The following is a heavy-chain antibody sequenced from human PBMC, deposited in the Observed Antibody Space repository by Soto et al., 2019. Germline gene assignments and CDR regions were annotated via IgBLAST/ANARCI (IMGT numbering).Heavy chain of an antibody. Sequence: EASVKVSCKASGFTFTSSAVQWVRQARGQRLEWIGWIVVGSGNTNYAQKFQERVTITRDMSTSTAYMELSSLRSEDTAVYYCAADRGSSWYGFGSYYYYGMDVWGQGTTVTSP. CDR3: AADRGSSWYGFGSYYYYGMDV. J-gene: IGHJ6*02. V-gene: IGHV1-58*01. D-gene: IGHD6-13*01. CDR2: IVVGSGNT. CDR1: GFTFTSSA.